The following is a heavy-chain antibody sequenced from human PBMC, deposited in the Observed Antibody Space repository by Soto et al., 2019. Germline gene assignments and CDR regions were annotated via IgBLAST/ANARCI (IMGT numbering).Heavy chain of an antibody. D-gene: IGHD2-15*01. V-gene: IGHV3-23*01. CDR3: AKGAYIVVVVAATRFLNWFDP. CDR2: ISGSGGST. CDR1: GFTFSSYA. J-gene: IGHJ5*02. Sequence: EVQLLESGGGLVQPGGSLRLSCAASGFTFSSYAMSWVRQAPGKGLEWVSAISGSGGSTYYADSVKGRFTISRDNSKNTLYLQMNSLRAEDTAVYYLAKGAYIVVVVAATRFLNWFDPWGQGTLVTVSS.